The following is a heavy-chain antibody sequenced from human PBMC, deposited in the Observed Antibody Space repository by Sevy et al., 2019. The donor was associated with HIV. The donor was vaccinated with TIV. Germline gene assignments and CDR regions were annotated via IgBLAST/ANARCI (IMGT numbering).Heavy chain of an antibody. CDR3: AREGWPLSSGWSRDRYLDF. J-gene: IGHJ4*02. CDR1: GFTFTTYG. V-gene: IGHV3-30*03. D-gene: IGHD6-19*01. CDR2: ISFDSNNR. Sequence: GGSLRLSCVASGFTFTTYGMHWVRQAPGQGLGWVAVISFDSNNRYYEDSVKGRFNISSDNSKNSMYLQMDSLRPEDTGLYYCAREGWPLSSGWSRDRYLDFWGQGTLVTVSS.